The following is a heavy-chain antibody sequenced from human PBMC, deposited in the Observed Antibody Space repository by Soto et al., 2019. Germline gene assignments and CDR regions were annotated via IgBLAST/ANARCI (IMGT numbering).Heavy chain of an antibody. CDR3: AAGGNSALGELVGYYYYGMDV. CDR1: GFTFTSSA. D-gene: IGHD1-26*01. CDR2: IVVGSGNT. Sequence: SVKVSCTASGFTFTSSAVQWVRQARGQRLEWIGWIVVGSGNTNYAQKFQERVTITRDMSTSTAYMELSSLRSEDTAVYYCAAGGNSALGELVGYYYYGMDVWGQGTTVTVSS. V-gene: IGHV1-58*01. J-gene: IGHJ6*02.